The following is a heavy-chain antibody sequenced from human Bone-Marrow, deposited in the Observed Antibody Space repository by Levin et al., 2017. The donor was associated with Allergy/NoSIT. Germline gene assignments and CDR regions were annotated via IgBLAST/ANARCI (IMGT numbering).Heavy chain of an antibody. CDR3: STVRVATMAESAGYCSVGNGYQEDYFDF. J-gene: IGHJ4*02. CDR1: GFTFSNAW. CDR2: IRSKVDGGTA. Sequence: GGSLRLSCAASGFTFSNAWMNWVRQAPGKGLEWVGRIRSKVDGGTADYTAPVKGRFTISRDDSNNMLYLQMNSLKTEDTAVYYCSTVRVATMAESAGYCSVGNGYQEDYFDFWGQGALATVSS. V-gene: IGHV3-15*07. D-gene: IGHD2-15*01.